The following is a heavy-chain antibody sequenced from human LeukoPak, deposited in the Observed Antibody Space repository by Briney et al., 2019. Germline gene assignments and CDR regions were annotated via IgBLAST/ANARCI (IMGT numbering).Heavy chain of an antibody. D-gene: IGHD3-22*01. CDR2: IYSGGST. V-gene: IGHV3-66*01. CDR3: ARVALDQADYYYDSSGYYYYFDY. J-gene: IGHJ4*02. Sequence: GGSLRLSCAASGFTVSSNYMSWVRQAPGKGLEWVSVIYSGGSTYYADSVKGRFTISRDNSKNTLYLQMNSLRAEDTAVYYCARVALDQADYYYDSSGYYYYFDYWGQGTLVTVSS. CDR1: GFTVSSNY.